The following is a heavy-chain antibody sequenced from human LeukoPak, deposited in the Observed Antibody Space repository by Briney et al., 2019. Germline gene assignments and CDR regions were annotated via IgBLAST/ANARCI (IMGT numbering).Heavy chain of an antibody. J-gene: IGHJ6*02. CDR1: GDSISSGTFH. D-gene: IGHD4-17*01. V-gene: IGHV4-39*07. CDR2: ISYGRST. Sequence: SETLSLTCTVSGDSISSGTFHWGWIRQPPGKDLEWIGSISYGRSTYYNSALMSRLTMSVDTSKRQFSLKMNSVTAADTAVYYCARDTVSRYYYYGMDVWGQGTTVTVSS. CDR3: ARDTVSRYYYYGMDV.